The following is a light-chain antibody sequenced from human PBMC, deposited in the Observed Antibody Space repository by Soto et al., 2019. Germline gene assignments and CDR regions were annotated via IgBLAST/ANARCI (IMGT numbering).Light chain of an antibody. CDR1: QSVSSN. J-gene: IGKJ5*01. V-gene: IGKV3-15*01. CDR3: QQYNNGPIT. Sequence: EVVMTQSPATLSVSPGERATLSCRASQSVSSNLAWYQQKPGQVPRLLIYGASTRATGIPDRFSGSGSVTEFTLTISSLQSEDFAVFYCQQYNNGPITFGQGTRLEIK. CDR2: GAS.